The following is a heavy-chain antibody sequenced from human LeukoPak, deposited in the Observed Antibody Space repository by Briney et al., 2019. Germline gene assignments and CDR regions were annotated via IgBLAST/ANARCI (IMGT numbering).Heavy chain of an antibody. CDR2: IYYSGST. V-gene: IGHV4-39*07. D-gene: IGHD3-22*01. Sequence: SETLSLTCTVSGGSISGSSYYWGWIRQPPGKGLEWIGSIYYSGSTYYNPSLKSRVTISVDTSKNQFSLKLSSVTAADTAVYYCARDVRYYYDSSGYGDAFDIWGQGTMVTVSS. J-gene: IGHJ3*02. CDR3: ARDVRYYYDSSGYGDAFDI. CDR1: GGSISGSSYY.